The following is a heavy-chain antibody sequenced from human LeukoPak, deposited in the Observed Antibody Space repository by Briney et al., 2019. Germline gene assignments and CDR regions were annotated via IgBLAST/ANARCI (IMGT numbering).Heavy chain of an antibody. V-gene: IGHV4-39*07. CDR2: INHSGST. D-gene: IGHD3-9*01. Sequence: SETLSLTCTISDDSISNNRYFWAWIRQPPGKGLEWIGEINHSGSTNYNPSLKSRVTISVDTSKNQFSLKLSSVTAADTAVYYCARGAGGLRYFDWLPNNWFDPWGQGTLVTVSS. CDR3: ARGAGGLRYFDWLPNNWFDP. CDR1: DDSISNNRYF. J-gene: IGHJ5*02.